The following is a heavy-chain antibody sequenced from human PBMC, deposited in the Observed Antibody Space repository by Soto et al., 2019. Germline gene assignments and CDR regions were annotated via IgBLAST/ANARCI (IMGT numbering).Heavy chain of an antibody. CDR2: IIPIFGTA. CDR1: GGTFSSYA. J-gene: IGHJ4*02. D-gene: IGHD3-22*01. Sequence: GASVKVYCKASGGTFSSYAISWVRQALGQGLEWMGGIIPIFGTANYAQKFQGRVTITADESTSTAYMELSSLRSEDTAVYYCARAYYYDSSGYYFRYWGQGTLVTVSS. CDR3: ARAYYYDSSGYYFRY. V-gene: IGHV1-69*13.